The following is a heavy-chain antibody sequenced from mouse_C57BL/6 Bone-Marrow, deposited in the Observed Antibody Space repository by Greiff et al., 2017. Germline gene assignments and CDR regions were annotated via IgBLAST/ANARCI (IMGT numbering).Heavy chain of an antibody. Sequence: VQLQQSGAELVRPGASVKLSCTASGFNIKDDYIHWVKQSPEQGLEWIGWIYPEIGDTEYASKFQGKATITSDTSSNTAYIQPSSLASEDTAVYYCASFDGNYFDFWGQGTPRTVAS. V-gene: IGHV14-4*01. CDR1: GFNIKDDY. J-gene: IGHJ2*01. CDR2: IYPEIGDT. D-gene: IGHD2-3*01. CDR3: ASFDGNYFDF.